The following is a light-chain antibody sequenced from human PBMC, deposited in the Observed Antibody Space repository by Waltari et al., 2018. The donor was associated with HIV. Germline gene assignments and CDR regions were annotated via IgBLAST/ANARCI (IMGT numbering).Light chain of an antibody. CDR1: DSNIGSHP. Sequence: QAVLTQQPSVSGAPGKSVSISCSGSDSNIGSHPVNWYQQLPGMAPRLLIYDTITPHPGGPERFSSARSGASVSLTIRGLQFEDEATYCCETWDENLIGVFGGGTHLTVL. CDR2: DTI. CDR3: ETWDENLIGV. V-gene: IGLV1-44*01. J-gene: IGLJ3*02.